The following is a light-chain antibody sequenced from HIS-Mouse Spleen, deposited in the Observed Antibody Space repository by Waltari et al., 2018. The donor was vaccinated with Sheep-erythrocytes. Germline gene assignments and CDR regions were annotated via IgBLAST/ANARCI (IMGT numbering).Light chain of an antibody. J-gene: IGLJ2*01. V-gene: IGLV2-8*01. CDR1: SSDVGGYNY. CDR3: QTWGTGIHVV. CDR2: EVS. Sequence: QSALTQPPSASGSPGQSVTISCTGTSSDVGGYNYVSWYQQHPGKAPKLMIYEVSKRPSGVPDRFSGSKSGNTASLTVSGLQSEDEADYYCQTWGTGIHVVFGGGTKLTVL.